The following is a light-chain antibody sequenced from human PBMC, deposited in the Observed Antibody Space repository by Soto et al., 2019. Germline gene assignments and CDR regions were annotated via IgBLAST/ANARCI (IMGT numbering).Light chain of an antibody. CDR3: QKYNSAPPLT. CDR1: QGISNY. J-gene: IGKJ4*01. Sequence: DIQMTQSPSSLSASVGDRVTITCRASQGISNYLAWYQQKPGKVPKLLIYAASTLQSGVPSRFSGSGSGTDFTLTISSLQPEDVSTYYCQKYNSAPPLTFGGGTKVEIK. CDR2: AAS. V-gene: IGKV1-27*01.